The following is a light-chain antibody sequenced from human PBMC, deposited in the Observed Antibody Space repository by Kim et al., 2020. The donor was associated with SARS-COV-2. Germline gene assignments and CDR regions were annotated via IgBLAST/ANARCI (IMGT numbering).Light chain of an antibody. CDR1: SSNIGSNS. V-gene: IGLV1-44*01. Sequence: QSVLTQPPSASGTPGQKVTISCSGSSSNIGSNSVNWYQQLPGTAPKLLIYSNNKRASGIPDRFSGSRSGTSASLAISGLLTGDESDYYCAVWDKSLRGRIFGGGTKVTVL. CDR3: AVWDKSLRGRI. CDR2: SNN. J-gene: IGLJ2*01.